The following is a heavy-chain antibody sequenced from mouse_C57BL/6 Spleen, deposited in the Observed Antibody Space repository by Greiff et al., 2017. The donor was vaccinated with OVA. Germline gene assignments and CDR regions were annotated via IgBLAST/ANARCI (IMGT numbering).Heavy chain of an antibody. V-gene: IGHV1-18*01. D-gene: IGHD2-5*01. CDR3: ARAKSYSNYVGFAY. Sequence: EVQLQQSGPELVKPGASVKIPCKASGYTFTDYNMDWVKQSHGKSLEWIGDINPNNGGTIYNQKFKGKATLTVDKSSSTAYMELRSLTSEDTAVYYCARAKSYSNYVGFAYWGQGTLVTVSA. CDR2: INPNNGGT. J-gene: IGHJ3*01. CDR1: GYTFTDYN.